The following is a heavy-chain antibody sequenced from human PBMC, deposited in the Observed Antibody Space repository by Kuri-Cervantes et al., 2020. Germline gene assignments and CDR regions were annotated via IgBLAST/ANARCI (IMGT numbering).Heavy chain of an antibody. CDR3: ARMEIGMFDY. J-gene: IGHJ4*02. CDR2: ISGSGGST. Sequence: GESLKISCAASGFTFTSYAMNWVRQAPGKGLEWVSAISGSGGSTYYADSVKGRFTISRDNSKNTLYLQMNSLRAEDTAVYYCARMEIGMFDYWGQGTLVTVSS. CDR1: GFTFTSYA. V-gene: IGHV3-23*01. D-gene: IGHD2-21*01.